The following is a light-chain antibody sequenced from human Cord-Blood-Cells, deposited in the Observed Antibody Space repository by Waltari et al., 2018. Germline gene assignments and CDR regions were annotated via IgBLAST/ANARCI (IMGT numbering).Light chain of an antibody. J-gene: IGKJ4*01. CDR1: QSVSSY. Sequence: EIVLTQSPDTLSLSPGERATLPCRASQSVSSYFAWYQQKPGQAPRLLIYDASNRATGIPARFSGSGSGTDFTLTISSLEPEDFAVYYCQQRSNWPLTFGGGTKVEIK. CDR2: DAS. CDR3: QQRSNWPLT. V-gene: IGKV3-11*01.